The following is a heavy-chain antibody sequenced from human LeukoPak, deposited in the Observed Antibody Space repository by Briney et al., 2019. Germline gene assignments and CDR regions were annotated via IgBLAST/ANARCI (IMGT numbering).Heavy chain of an antibody. J-gene: IGHJ3*02. CDR1: GGSISSYY. CDR2: IYYSGST. D-gene: IGHD4-17*01. CDR3: ARRTVTGGFDAFDI. Sequence: SETLSLTCTVSGGSISSYYWSWIRQPPGKGLEWSGYIYYSGSTNYNPSLKSRVTISVDTSKNQFSLKLSSVTAADTAVYYCARRTVTGGFDAFDIWGQGTMVTVSS. V-gene: IGHV4-59*08.